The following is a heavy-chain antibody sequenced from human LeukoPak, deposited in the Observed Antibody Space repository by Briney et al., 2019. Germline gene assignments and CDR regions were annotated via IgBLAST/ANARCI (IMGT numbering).Heavy chain of an antibody. J-gene: IGHJ6*03. V-gene: IGHV3-30*18. Sequence: GGSLRLSCAASGFTFSSYSMHWVRQAPGKGLEWVAVISYDGSNKYYADSVKGRFTISRDNSKNTLYLQMNSLRAEDTAVYYCAKETGYYYYYYMDVWGKGTTVTVSS. CDR2: ISYDGSNK. CDR1: GFTFSSYS. D-gene: IGHD3-9*01. CDR3: AKETGYYYYYYMDV.